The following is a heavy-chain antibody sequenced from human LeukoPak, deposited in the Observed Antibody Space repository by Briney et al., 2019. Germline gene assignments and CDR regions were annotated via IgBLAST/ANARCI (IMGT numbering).Heavy chain of an antibody. CDR3: AKRGDHCSGGGCYLDY. V-gene: IGHV3-23*01. CDR1: RFSFSTYA. CDR2: ISSSCDNT. J-gene: IGHJ4*02. D-gene: IGHD6-19*01. Sequence: GGSLRLSCAASRFSFSTYAINWVRQAPGRGLEWVSTISSSCDNTFHADSVRGRFTISRDNSKSTLYLQMNSLRAEDTAVYFCAKRGDHCSGGGCYLDYWGQGTLVTVSS.